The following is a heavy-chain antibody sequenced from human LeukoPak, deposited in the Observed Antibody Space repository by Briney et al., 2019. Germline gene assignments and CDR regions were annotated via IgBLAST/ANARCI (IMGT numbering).Heavy chain of an antibody. Sequence: ASVKVSCKSSGYTFTSYGISWVRQAPGQGLEWMGWISAYNGNTNYAQKLQGRVTMTTDTSTSTAYMELRSLRSDDTAVYYCARDQNCSSTSCDDYWGQGTLVTVSS. D-gene: IGHD2-2*01. V-gene: IGHV1-18*01. CDR2: ISAYNGNT. CDR3: ARDQNCSSTSCDDY. CDR1: GYTFTSYG. J-gene: IGHJ4*02.